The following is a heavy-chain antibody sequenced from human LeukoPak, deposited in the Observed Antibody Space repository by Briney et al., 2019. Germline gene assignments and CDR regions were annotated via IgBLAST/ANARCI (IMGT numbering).Heavy chain of an antibody. D-gene: IGHD5-24*01. CDR2: IYYSGST. V-gene: IGHV4-61*01. Sequence: SETLSLTCTVSGGSISSGSYYWNWIRQPPGRGLEWIGYIYYSGSTNYNPSLKSRVTISVDTSKNQFSLKLSSVTAADTAVYSCARGGGMGHYYYYMDVWGKGTTVTISS. CDR1: GGSISSGSYY. CDR3: ARGGGMGHYYYYMDV. J-gene: IGHJ6*03.